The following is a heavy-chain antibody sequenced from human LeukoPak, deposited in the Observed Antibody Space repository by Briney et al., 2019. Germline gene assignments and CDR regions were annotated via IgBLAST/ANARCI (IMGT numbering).Heavy chain of an antibody. CDR3: STRDY. CDR2: IYYSGST. D-gene: IGHD6-13*01. CDR1: GGSISSYY. J-gene: IGHJ4*02. Sequence: PSETLSLTCTVSGGSISSYYWSWIRQPPGKGLEWIGYIYYSGSTNYNPSLKSRVTISVDTSKNQFSLKLSSVTAADTAVYYCSTRDYWGQGTLVTVSS. V-gene: IGHV4-59*01.